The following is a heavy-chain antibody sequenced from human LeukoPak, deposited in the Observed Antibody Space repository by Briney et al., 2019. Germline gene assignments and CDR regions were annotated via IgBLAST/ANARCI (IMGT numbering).Heavy chain of an antibody. D-gene: IGHD3-10*02. V-gene: IGHV3-30*02. Sequence: GGSLRLSCAASGFIFKNYGMHWVRQAPGKGLEWVAFVGYDGNNKYYADSVKGRFSISRDNAKNSLYLQMNSLRAEDTAVYYCAELGITMIGGVWGKGTTVTISS. CDR1: GFIFKNYG. J-gene: IGHJ6*04. CDR3: AELGITMIGGV. CDR2: VGYDGNNK.